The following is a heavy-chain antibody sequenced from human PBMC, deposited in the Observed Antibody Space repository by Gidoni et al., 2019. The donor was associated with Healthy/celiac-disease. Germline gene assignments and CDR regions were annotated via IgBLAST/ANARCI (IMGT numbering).Heavy chain of an antibody. D-gene: IGHD6-19*01. CDR3: AKDGGVAVAGTGFDY. J-gene: IGHJ4*02. V-gene: IGHV3-23*01. CDR2: ISGSGGST. Sequence: EVQMMESGGGWVPPGGSLRLCCAAAGFPFSSYAMSWVRQAPGKGLEWVSAISGSGGSTYYADSVKGRFTISRDNSKNTLYLQMNSLRAEDTAVYYCAKDGGVAVAGTGFDYWGQGTLVTVSS. CDR1: GFPFSSYA.